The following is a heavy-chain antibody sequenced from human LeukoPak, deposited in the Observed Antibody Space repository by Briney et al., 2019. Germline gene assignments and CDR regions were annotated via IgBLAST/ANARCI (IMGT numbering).Heavy chain of an antibody. Sequence: GGSLRLSCAASGFTFSSYEMNWVRQAPGKGLEWVSYISSSSSTIYYADSVKGRFTISRDNAKNSLYLQMNSLRAEDTAVYYCARGVLLFAFDIWGQGTMVTVSS. J-gene: IGHJ3*02. CDR3: ARGVLLFAFDI. CDR2: ISSSSSTI. CDR1: GFTFSSYE. D-gene: IGHD3-10*01. V-gene: IGHV3-48*01.